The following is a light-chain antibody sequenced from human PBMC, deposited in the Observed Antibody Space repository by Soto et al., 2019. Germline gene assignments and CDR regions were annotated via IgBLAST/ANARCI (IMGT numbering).Light chain of an antibody. Sequence: DIQMTQSPSSLSASVGDRVTITCRASQAIDNYLALYQQKPGKVPNLLIYGASTLQSRVPSRFSGSGSGTDFTLTISSLQPEDVATYYCQRYNRALATFGQGTKVEI. CDR1: QAIDNY. CDR3: QRYNRALAT. CDR2: GAS. J-gene: IGKJ1*01. V-gene: IGKV1-27*01.